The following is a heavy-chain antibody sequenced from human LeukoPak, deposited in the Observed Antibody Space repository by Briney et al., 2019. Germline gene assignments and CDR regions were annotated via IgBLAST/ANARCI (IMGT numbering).Heavy chain of an antibody. Sequence: SETLSLTCTASGGSISSYYWSWIRQPPGKGLEWIGYISYSGTTNYNPSLKSRVTISIDTSKNQFSLKLSSVTAADTAVYYCARGVNWIDPWGQGTLVTVSS. D-gene: IGHD6-13*01. CDR1: GGSISSYY. CDR3: ARGVNWIDP. J-gene: IGHJ5*02. CDR2: ISYSGTT. V-gene: IGHV4-59*01.